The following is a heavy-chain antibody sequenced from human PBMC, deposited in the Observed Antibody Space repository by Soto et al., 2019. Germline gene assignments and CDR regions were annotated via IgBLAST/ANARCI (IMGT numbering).Heavy chain of an antibody. CDR1: GGSFSGYY. CDR3: ARGRSIAAARFDY. V-gene: IGHV4-34*01. J-gene: IGHJ4*02. D-gene: IGHD6-13*01. CDR2: INHSGST. Sequence: SETLSLTCAVYGGSFSGYYWSWIRQPPGKGLEWIGEINHSGSTNYNPSLKSRVTISVDTSKNQFSLKLSSVTAADTAVYYRARGRSIAAARFDYWGQGTLVTVSS.